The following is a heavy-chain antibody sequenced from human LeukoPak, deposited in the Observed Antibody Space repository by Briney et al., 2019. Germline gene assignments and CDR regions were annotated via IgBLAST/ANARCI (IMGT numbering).Heavy chain of an antibody. J-gene: IGHJ4*02. CDR1: GFTFSSYA. CDR2: ISYDGSNK. Sequence: PGGSLRLSCAASGFTFSSYAMHWVRQAQGKGLEWVEVISYDGSNKYYADSVKGRFTISRDNSKNTLYLQMNSLRAEDTAVYYCARGPLGTAMVRYYFDYWGQGTLVTVSS. V-gene: IGHV3-30-3*01. D-gene: IGHD5-18*01. CDR3: ARGPLGTAMVRYYFDY.